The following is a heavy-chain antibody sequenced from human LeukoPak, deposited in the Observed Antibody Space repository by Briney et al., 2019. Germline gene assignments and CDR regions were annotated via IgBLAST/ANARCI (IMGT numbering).Heavy chain of an antibody. CDR3: AKELHGSGNYAFDY. Sequence: PGGSLRLSCAASGFTFSSCALSWVRQAPGKGLEWVSTVSVNGGTTYNADSVKGRFTISRDNSKNTLYLQMNSLRAEDTAVYFCAKELHGSGNYAFDYWGQGTLVTVSS. V-gene: IGHV3-23*01. CDR2: VSVNGGTT. D-gene: IGHD3-10*01. CDR1: GFTFSSCA. J-gene: IGHJ4*02.